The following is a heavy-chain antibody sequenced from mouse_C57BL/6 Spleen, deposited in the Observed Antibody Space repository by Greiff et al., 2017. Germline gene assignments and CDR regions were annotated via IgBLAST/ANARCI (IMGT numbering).Heavy chain of an antibody. CDR3: AKAYYPRAMDY. Sequence: EVKLMESGPVLVKPGASVKMSCKASGYTFTDYYMNWVKQSHGKSLEWIGVINPYNGGTSYNQKFKGKATLTVDKSSSTAYMELNSLTSEDSAVYYCAKAYYPRAMDYWGQGTSVTVSS. J-gene: IGHJ4*01. D-gene: IGHD2-10*01. CDR2: INPYNGGT. V-gene: IGHV1-19*01. CDR1: GYTFTDYY.